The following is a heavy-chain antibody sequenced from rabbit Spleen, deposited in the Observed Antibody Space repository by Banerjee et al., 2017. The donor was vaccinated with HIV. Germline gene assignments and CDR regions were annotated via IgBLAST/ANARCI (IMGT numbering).Heavy chain of an antibody. V-gene: IGHV1S47*01. D-gene: IGHD4-1*01. Sequence: QEQVVESGGGLVQPGGSLKLSCKASGFDFSMYGVSWVRQVPGKGLEWIGYIDPVFGITYYANRVNGRLTISRDNAQNTLFLRLNSLTAADTATYFCVREVAAKFNLWGPGTLVTVS. CDR3: VREVAAKFNL. CDR1: GFDFSMYG. J-gene: IGHJ4*01. CDR2: IDPVFGIT.